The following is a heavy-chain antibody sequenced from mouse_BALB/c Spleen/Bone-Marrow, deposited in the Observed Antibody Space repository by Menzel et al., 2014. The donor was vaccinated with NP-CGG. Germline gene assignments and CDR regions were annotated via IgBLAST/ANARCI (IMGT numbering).Heavy chain of an antibody. Sequence: EVQLQQSGPELEKPGASVKISCKASGYSFTGYNMNWVKQSNGKSLEWIGDIDPHYGGTSYNQKFKGKATLTVDKSSSTAYMQLKSLTSEDSAVYYCAKSVSLRAMDYWGQGTSVSVSS. J-gene: IGHJ4*01. CDR1: GYSFTGYN. D-gene: IGHD6-2*01. CDR2: IDPHYGGT. CDR3: AKSVSLRAMDY. V-gene: IGHV1-39*01.